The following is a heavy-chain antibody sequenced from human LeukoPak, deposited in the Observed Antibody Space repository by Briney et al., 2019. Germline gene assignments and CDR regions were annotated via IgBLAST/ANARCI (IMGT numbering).Heavy chain of an antibody. V-gene: IGHV3-43*02. CDR1: RFTFDEHD. J-gene: IGHJ4*02. D-gene: IGHD1-1*01. CDR3: AKRSGAPNNFDY. Sequence: GGSLRLSCAASRFTFDEHDMYWVRQVPGKGLEWVCLISKDGGNKHYADSVKGRFSISRDNNRNSLSLQMNSLRSEDTALYFCAKRSGAPNNFDYWGQGALVTVSS. CDR2: ISKDGGNK.